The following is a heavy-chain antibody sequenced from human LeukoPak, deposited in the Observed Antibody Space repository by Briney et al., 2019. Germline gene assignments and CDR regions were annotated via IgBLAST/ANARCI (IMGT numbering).Heavy chain of an antibody. CDR1: GGSFSGYY. Sequence: SETLSLTCAVYGGSFSGYYWSWIRQPPGKGLEWIGEINHSGSTNYNPSLKSRVTMSVDTSKNQFSLKLSSVTAADTAVYYCARGVATGGPVDYWGQGTLVTVSS. J-gene: IGHJ4*02. D-gene: IGHD5-12*01. CDR2: INHSGST. V-gene: IGHV4-34*01. CDR3: ARGVATGGPVDY.